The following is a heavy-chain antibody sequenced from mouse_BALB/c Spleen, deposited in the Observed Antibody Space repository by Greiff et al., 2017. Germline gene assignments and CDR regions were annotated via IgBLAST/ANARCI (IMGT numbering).Heavy chain of an antibody. Sequence: VQLQQSGPELVKPGPSVQVSCKASGYSFTDYNMYWVKQSHGKSLEWLGYIDPYNGGTSYNQKFTGKATLTVDKSSSTAFMHLNSLTSDDSAVYYCARKATLGEEGMDYWGQGTSVTVSS. J-gene: IGHJ4*01. D-gene: IGHD3-2*02. CDR2: IDPYNGGT. CDR1: GYSFTDYN. CDR3: ARKATLGEEGMDY. V-gene: IGHV1S135*01.